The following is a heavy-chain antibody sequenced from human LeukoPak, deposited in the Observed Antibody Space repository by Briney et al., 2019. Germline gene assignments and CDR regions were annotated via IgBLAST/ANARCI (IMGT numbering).Heavy chain of an antibody. J-gene: IGHJ4*02. CDR1: GYTFTSYG. D-gene: IGHD1-26*01. V-gene: IGHV1-8*03. Sequence: GASVKVSCKASGYTFTSYGINWVRQATGQGLEWMGWMNPNSGNTGYAQKFQGRVTITRNTSISTAYMELSSLRSEDTAVYYCARGARRIVGATTISRGPVYYFDYWGQGTLVTVSS. CDR2: MNPNSGNT. CDR3: ARGARRIVGATTISRGPVYYFDY.